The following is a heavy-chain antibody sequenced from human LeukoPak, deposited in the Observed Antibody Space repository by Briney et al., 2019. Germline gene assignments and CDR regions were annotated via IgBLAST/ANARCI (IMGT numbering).Heavy chain of an antibody. Sequence: SVKVSCKASGGTFSSYTISWVRQAPGQGLEWMGRTIPILGIANYAQKFQGRVTITADKSTSTAYMELSSLRSEDTAVYYCARGVSLFSGWYDYWGQGTLVTVSS. CDR3: ARGVSLFSGWYDY. D-gene: IGHD6-19*01. CDR1: GGTFSSYT. V-gene: IGHV1-69*02. J-gene: IGHJ4*02. CDR2: TIPILGIA.